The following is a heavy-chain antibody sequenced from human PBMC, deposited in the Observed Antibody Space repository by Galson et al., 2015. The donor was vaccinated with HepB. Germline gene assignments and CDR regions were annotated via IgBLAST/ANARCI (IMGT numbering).Heavy chain of an antibody. CDR2: VNPNSGAT. D-gene: IGHD3-9*01. J-gene: IGHJ6*02. V-gene: IGHV1-2*02. CDR3: ARDLYDILTGSRLRGYDHFGMDV. CDR1: GYTFTNFY. Sequence: SVKVSCKASGYTFTNFYIHWVRQVPGQGPECMGWVNPNSGATTYTPKFQARLTMTRDTSLRTVYMELNRLTSDDTAVYYCARDLYDILTGSRLRGYDHFGMDVWGQGTAVTVSS.